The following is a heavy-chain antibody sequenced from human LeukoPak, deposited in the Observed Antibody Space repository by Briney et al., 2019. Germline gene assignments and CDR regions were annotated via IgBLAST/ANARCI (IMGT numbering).Heavy chain of an antibody. CDR1: GGTFSSYA. Sequence: ASVKVSCKASGGTFSSYAISWVRQAPGQGLEWMGRIIPILGIANYTQKFQGRVTITADKSTSTAYMELSSLRSEDTAVYYCARESSYGYDYWGQGTLVTVSS. J-gene: IGHJ4*02. D-gene: IGHD5-18*01. CDR2: IIPILGIA. V-gene: IGHV1-69*04. CDR3: ARESSYGYDY.